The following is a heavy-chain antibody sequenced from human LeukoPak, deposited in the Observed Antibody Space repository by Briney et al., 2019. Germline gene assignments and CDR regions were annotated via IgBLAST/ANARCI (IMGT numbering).Heavy chain of an antibody. CDR1: GGSISSYY. CDR2: IYTSGST. Sequence: PSEPLSLICNVSGGSISSYYWSWIRQPAGKGLEWIGRIYTSGSTNYNPSLKSRVTMSVDTSKNQFSLKLSSVTAADTAVYYCARDPRGYSGYGPGVYFDYWGQGTLVTVSS. V-gene: IGHV4-4*07. CDR3: ARDPRGYSGYGPGVYFDY. J-gene: IGHJ4*02. D-gene: IGHD5-12*01.